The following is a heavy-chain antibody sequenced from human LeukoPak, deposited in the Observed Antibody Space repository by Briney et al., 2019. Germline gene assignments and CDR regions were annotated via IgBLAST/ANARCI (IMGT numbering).Heavy chain of an antibody. J-gene: IGHJ4*02. CDR2: ISGSSSYK. V-gene: IGHV3-21*01. Sequence: GGSLRLSCAASGFTFSRYSMNWVRQAPGKGLESVSSISGSSSYKYYADSVKGRFTISRDNAKNSLYLQMSSLRPEDTAVYYCALGKNFGYHYFDFWGQGALVTVSS. CDR3: ALGKNFGYHYFDF. CDR1: GFTFSRYS. D-gene: IGHD2-2*03.